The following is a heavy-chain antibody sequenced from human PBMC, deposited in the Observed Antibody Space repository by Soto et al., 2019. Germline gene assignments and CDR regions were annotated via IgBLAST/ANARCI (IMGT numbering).Heavy chain of an antibody. J-gene: IGHJ4*02. Sequence: QVQLVQSGAEVKKPGASVKVSCKASGYTFTSYGISWVRQAPGQGVEWMGWISANNGNTNYAPRLKGRVTMTTDPFTSTGDMELRSLRSDATAVYYWARDLGSYATDSWGQGTLVTVAS. CDR2: ISANNGNT. CDR3: ARDLGSYATDS. V-gene: IGHV1-18*01. CDR1: GYTFTSYG. D-gene: IGHD1-26*01.